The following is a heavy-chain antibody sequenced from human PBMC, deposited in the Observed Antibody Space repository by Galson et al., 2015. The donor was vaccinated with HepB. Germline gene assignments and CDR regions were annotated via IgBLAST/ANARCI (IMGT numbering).Heavy chain of an antibody. V-gene: IGHV4-59*01. Sequence: SETLSLTCTVSGGSISSYYWSWIRQPPGKGLEWIGYIYFSGSTNYNPSLKSRVTISVDTSKNQFSLKLSSVTAADTAVYYCARTAELVQDWFDPWGQGTLVTVSS. CDR1: GGSISSYY. D-gene: IGHD6-6*01. CDR2: IYFSGST. CDR3: ARTAELVQDWFDP. J-gene: IGHJ5*02.